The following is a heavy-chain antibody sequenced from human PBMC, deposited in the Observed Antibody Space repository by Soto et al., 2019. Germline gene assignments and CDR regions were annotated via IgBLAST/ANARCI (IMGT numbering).Heavy chain of an antibody. V-gene: IGHV4-39*01. D-gene: IGHD2-15*01. J-gene: IGHJ4*02. CDR2: FYYSGST. CDR1: GGSISSSSYC. CDR3: ARQRDIVVVVSGNYYFDH. Sequence: QLQLQESGPGLVKPSETLSLTCTVSGGSISSSSYCWGWIRQPPGKGLAWIGSFYYSGSTYYNPSLKSRVTIAVDTSENQVSLKLTSVTAADTAVYYCARQRDIVVVVSGNYYFDHWGQGTLVTFSS.